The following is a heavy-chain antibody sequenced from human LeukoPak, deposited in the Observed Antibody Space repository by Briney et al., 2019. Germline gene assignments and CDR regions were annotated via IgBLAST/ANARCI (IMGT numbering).Heavy chain of an antibody. Sequence: ASVKVSCKASGGTFSSYAISWVRQAPGQGLEWMGGIIPIFGTANYAQKFQGRVTITADESTSTAYMELSSLRSEDTAVYYCARDGRPVVVPAAIVARMHWFDPWGQGTLVTVSS. V-gene: IGHV1-69*01. CDR3: ARDGRPVVVPAAIVARMHWFDP. CDR1: GGTFSSYA. D-gene: IGHD2-2*01. CDR2: IIPIFGTA. J-gene: IGHJ5*02.